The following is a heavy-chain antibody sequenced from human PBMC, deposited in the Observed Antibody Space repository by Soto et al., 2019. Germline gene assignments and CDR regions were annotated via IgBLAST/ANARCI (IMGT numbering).Heavy chain of an antibody. CDR1: GGTFSSYA. CDR3: ARVSVLIVYAMGYYFDY. Sequence: QVQLVQSGAEVKKPGSSVKVSCKASGGTFSSYAISWVRQAPGQGLEWMGGIIPIFGTANYAQKFQGRVTITADESTSTAYMELSSLRSEDTAVYYCARVSVLIVYAMGYYFDYWGQGTLVTVSS. CDR2: IIPIFGTA. J-gene: IGHJ4*02. V-gene: IGHV1-69*01. D-gene: IGHD2-8*01.